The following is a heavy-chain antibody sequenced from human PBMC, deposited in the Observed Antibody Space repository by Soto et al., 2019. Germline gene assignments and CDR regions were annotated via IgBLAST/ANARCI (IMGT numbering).Heavy chain of an antibody. J-gene: IGHJ4*02. CDR3: ARSRSGAVADSFDF. CDR2: ISKDGSHK. D-gene: IGHD3-10*01. V-gene: IGHV3-30*04. CDR1: GFSFSRYA. Sequence: LRLSCAASGFSFSRYAIHWVRQAPGKGLEWVAVISKDGSHKYYLESVKGRFTISRDNSKNILSLQMNSLRDEDTAVYYCARSRSGAVADSFDFWGQGTLVTVSS.